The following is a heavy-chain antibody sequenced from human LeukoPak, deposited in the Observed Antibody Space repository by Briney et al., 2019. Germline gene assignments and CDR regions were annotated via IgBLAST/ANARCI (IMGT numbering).Heavy chain of an antibody. V-gene: IGHV3-7*01. CDR2: IKLDGSEK. CDR1: GFTFSSYW. D-gene: IGHD3-3*01. CDR3: AREDGFWSGRDQSWFDP. Sequence: GGSLRLSCAASGFTFSSYWMSWVRQAPGKGLEWVANIKLDGSEKYYVDSVKGRFTISRDNAKNSLYLQMNSLRAEDTAVYYCAREDGFWSGRDQSWFDPWGQGTLVTVSS. J-gene: IGHJ5*02.